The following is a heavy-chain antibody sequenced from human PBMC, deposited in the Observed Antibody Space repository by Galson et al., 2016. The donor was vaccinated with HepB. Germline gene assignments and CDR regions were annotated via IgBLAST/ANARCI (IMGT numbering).Heavy chain of an antibody. CDR3: ARDPDTSSKVDV. D-gene: IGHD5-18*01. CDR1: GFSFSDHY. J-gene: IGHJ6*02. CDR2: ISSSGTVL. V-gene: IGHV3-11*01. Sequence: SLRLSCAASGFSFSDHYMSWIRQAPGKGLESIAYISSSGTVLYYAASAPGRFTISRDNAKKSLYLQMNSLRADDTGVYYCARDPDTSSKVDVWGHGTTVTVSS.